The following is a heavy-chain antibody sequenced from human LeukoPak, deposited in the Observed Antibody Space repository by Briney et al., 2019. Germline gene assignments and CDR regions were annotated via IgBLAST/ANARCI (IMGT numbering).Heavy chain of an antibody. CDR2: IKQDGSVK. Sequence: GGSLRLSCEASGFIFSNYWMSWVRQAPGKGLEWVANIKQDGSVKNYVDSMEGRFIISRDNAKNLLYLQMNSLGAEDTAVYYCARAKYCSSTSCYVGGLYYWGQGTLVTVSS. V-gene: IGHV3-7*04. J-gene: IGHJ4*02. CDR1: GFIFSNYW. CDR3: ARAKYCSSTSCYVGGLYY. D-gene: IGHD2-2*01.